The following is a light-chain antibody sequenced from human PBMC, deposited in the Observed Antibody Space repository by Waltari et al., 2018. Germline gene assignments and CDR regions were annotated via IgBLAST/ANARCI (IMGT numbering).Light chain of an antibody. V-gene: IGLV1-51*01. J-gene: IGLJ2*01. CDR3: ATWDNSLRNVV. Sequence: QSVLTQPPSVSAAPGQKVTLSCSGSSSNIGNYYVSWYHQLPGAAPRLLIYDNKKRRSGSPDGFSAAKSGTSATLAITGLQIGDEAEYYCATWDNSLRNVVFGGGTKLTVL. CDR1: SSNIGNYY. CDR2: DNK.